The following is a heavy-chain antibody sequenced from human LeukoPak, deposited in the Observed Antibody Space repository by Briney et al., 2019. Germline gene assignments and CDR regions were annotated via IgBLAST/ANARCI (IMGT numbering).Heavy chain of an antibody. V-gene: IGHV5-51*01. CDR3: ARHGTRWGELDSLDY. D-gene: IGHD3-16*01. Sequence: GESLKISCKGSGYSFTSYWIGWVRQMPGKGLEWMGIIYPGDSDTRYSPSFQGQVTISADKSISTAYLQWSSLKASDTAMYYCARHGTRWGELDSLDYWGQGTLVTVSS. CDR1: GYSFTSYW. CDR2: IYPGDSDT. J-gene: IGHJ4*02.